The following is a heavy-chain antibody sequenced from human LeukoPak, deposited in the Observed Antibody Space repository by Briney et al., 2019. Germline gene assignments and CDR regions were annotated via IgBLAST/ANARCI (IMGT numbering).Heavy chain of an antibody. CDR1: GGSISSSNYY. CDR3: ARDYSGWSLDP. V-gene: IGHV4-39*02. CDR2: IYYSGST. Sequence: PSETLSLTCTVSGGSISSSNYYWGWIRQPPGKGLEWIGTIYYSGSTYYNPSLNSRVTMSVDTSKNQFSLKLSSVTAPDTAVYYCARDYSGWSLDPWGQGTLVTVSS. D-gene: IGHD5-12*01. J-gene: IGHJ5*02.